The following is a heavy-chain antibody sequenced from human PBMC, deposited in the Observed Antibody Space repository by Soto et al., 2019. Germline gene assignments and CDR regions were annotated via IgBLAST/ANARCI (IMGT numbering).Heavy chain of an antibody. D-gene: IGHD2-2*01. CDR1: GGTFSSYA. V-gene: IGHV1-69*13. J-gene: IGHJ6*02. Sequence: GASVKVSCKASGGTFSSYAVSWVRQAPGQGLEWMGGIIPIFGTANYAQKFQGRVTITADESTSTAYMELSSLRSEDTAVYYCARDPPRLGYCISTSCYGIGMDVWGQGTTVTVSS. CDR3: ARDPPRLGYCISTSCYGIGMDV. CDR2: IIPIFGTA.